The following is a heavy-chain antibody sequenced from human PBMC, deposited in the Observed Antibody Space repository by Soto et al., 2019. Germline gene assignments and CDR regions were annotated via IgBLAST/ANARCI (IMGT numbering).Heavy chain of an antibody. CDR3: ARVPDY. Sequence: QLQLQESGSGLVKPSQTLSLTCAVSGGYISSGGYSWSWIRQPPGKGLEWIRYIYHSGRTYYNPSLKSSVTISGDRSKNQFSMKLSSVPAADTAGYYCARVPDYWGQVTLVTVSS. J-gene: IGHJ4*02. D-gene: IGHD2-2*01. CDR1: GGYISSGGYS. V-gene: IGHV4-30-2*01. CDR2: IYHSGRT.